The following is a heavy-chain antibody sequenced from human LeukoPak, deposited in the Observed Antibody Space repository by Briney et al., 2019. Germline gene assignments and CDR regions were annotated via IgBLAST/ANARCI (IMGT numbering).Heavy chain of an antibody. CDR1: GDTLTELS. CDR2: LDPEDGEI. CDR3: ATFPLITMVRGLTRYFDP. Sequence: ASVKVSCKVSGDTLTELSMHWVRQAPGKGPEWMGGLDPEDGEIIYAQKFQGRVTMTEDTFRDTAYMELSSLRSEDTAVYYCATFPLITMVRGLTRYFDPWGQGTLVTVSS. D-gene: IGHD3-10*01. V-gene: IGHV1-24*01. J-gene: IGHJ5*02.